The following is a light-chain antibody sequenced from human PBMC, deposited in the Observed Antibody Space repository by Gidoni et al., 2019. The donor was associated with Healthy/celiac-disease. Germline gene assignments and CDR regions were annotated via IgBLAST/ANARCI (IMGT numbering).Light chain of an antibody. CDR3: QQRGNWPLT. V-gene: IGKV3-11*01. CDR2: DAS. Sequence: EFVLTQSPATRSLSPGVRATLTCRASQSFSSYLAWYQQKPGQAPRLLIYDASNRATGIPAGFSGSGSGTDFTLTISSLEPEDFAVYYCQQRGNWPLTFGPGTKVDIK. CDR1: QSFSSY. J-gene: IGKJ3*01.